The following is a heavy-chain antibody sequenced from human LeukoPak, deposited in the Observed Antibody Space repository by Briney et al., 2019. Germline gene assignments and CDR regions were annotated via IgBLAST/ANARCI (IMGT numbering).Heavy chain of an antibody. CDR3: ARDLYGYASDWHGGYYFDY. V-gene: IGHV4-4*07. D-gene: IGHD2-2*01. Sequence: PSETLSLTCTVSGGSISNYYWNWIRQPAGKGLEWIGRMYTSGSSNYNPSLKSRVTISVDRSKNQFSLKLDSVTAADTALYHCARDLYGYASDWHGGYYFDYWGQGTLVTVSS. J-gene: IGHJ4*02. CDR1: GGSISNYY. CDR2: MYTSGSS.